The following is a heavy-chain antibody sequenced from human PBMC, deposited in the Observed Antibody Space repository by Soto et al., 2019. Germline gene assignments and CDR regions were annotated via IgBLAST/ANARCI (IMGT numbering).Heavy chain of an antibody. CDR2: ITGSGTTT. D-gene: IGHD1-26*01. V-gene: IGHV3-23*01. J-gene: IGHJ4*02. CDR3: AKYLLVSIPYFDY. Sequence: PGGSLRLSCAASGFTFGSYSMGWVRQAPGKGLEWVSSITGSGTTTHYADSVKGLFSVSRDNSKNTLYLQMDSLRVEDSAVYYCAKYLLVSIPYFDYWGQGTQVTVSS. CDR1: GFTFGSYS.